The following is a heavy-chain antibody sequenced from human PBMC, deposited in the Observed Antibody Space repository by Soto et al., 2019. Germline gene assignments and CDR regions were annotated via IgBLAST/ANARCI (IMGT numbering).Heavy chain of an antibody. CDR1: GYIFTRSV. D-gene: IGHD2-15*01. J-gene: IGHJ4*02. V-gene: IGHV1-18*01. CDR3: ARTPIVVVVAATPTDY. CDR2: ISPNNGRT. Sequence: QVQVVQSGAEVKKPGASVKVSCKASGYIFTRSVISCVRQAPGQGLEWMGWISPNNGRTNYVQKFQGRVTMTTDTSTSTAYMELRSLRSDDTAVYYCARTPIVVVVAATPTDYWGQGTLVTVSS.